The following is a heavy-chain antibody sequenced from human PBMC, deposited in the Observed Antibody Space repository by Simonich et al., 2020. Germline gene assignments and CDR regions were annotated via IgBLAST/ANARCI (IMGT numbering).Heavy chain of an antibody. Sequence: EVQLVESGGGLVQPGRSLRLSCAASGFTFDDYAMHWVRQAPGKGREWVSGISGNSGSIGYADSVKGRFTISRDNAKNSLYLQMNSLRAEDTALYYCAKDMGYCSGGSCYYFDYWGQGTLVTVSS. D-gene: IGHD2-15*01. CDR2: ISGNSGSI. CDR3: AKDMGYCSGGSCYYFDY. V-gene: IGHV3-9*01. J-gene: IGHJ4*02. CDR1: GFTFDDYA.